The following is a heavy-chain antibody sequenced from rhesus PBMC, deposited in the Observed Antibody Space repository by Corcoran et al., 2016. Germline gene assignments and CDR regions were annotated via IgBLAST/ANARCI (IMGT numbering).Heavy chain of an antibody. CDR2: IYWDDEK. Sequence: QVTLKESGPALVKPTQTLTLTCTFSGFSLTTSGLGVGWIRQPPGKALEWLALIYWDDEKRYSTPLKSRHTISKDTSKNQVGLTMTNMDPVDTATYYCARCRAAASRWGDYWGQGVLVTVSS. V-gene: IGHV2-174*01. CDR1: GFSLTTSGLG. D-gene: IGHD6-31*01. CDR3: ARCRAAASRWGDY. J-gene: IGHJ4*01.